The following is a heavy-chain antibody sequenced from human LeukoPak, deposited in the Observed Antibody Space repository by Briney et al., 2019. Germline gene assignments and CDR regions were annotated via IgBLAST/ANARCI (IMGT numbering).Heavy chain of an antibody. CDR1: GFTFDDYT. Sequence: GGSLRLSCAASGFTFDDYTVHWVRQAPGKGLEWVSLISWDGGSTYYADSVKGRFTISRDNSKNSLYLQMNSLRTEDTALYYCAKDIAYGLGSDYGMDVWGQGTTVTVSS. CDR3: AKDIAYGLGSDYGMDV. CDR2: ISWDGGST. D-gene: IGHD3-10*01. V-gene: IGHV3-43*01. J-gene: IGHJ6*02.